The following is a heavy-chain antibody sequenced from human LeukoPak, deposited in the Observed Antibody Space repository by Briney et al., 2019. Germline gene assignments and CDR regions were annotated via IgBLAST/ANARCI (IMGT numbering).Heavy chain of an antibody. J-gene: IGHJ4*02. CDR1: GYSIISDYY. CDR2: INHRGTT. Sequence: PSETLSLTCAVSGYSIISDYYWGWIRQSPGRGLEWIGSINHRGTTYYNPSLKSRVTFPVDTSKNQFSLKVSSVTAADTALYYCARVRKGVDYWGQGTQVTVSS. V-gene: IGHV4-38-2*01. CDR3: ARVRKGVDY.